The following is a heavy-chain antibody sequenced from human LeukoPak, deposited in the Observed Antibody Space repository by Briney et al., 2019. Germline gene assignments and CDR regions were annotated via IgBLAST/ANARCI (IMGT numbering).Heavy chain of an antibody. Sequence: SETLSLTCTVSDGSISSNSYYWGWIRQPPGKGLEWIGSISYSGRTYYNPSLESRVTISVDASKNQFSLELNSVTAADTAVYYCARDQQYHRPAGWFDPWGQETRFTVSP. CDR3: ARDQQYHRPAGWFDP. D-gene: IGHD1-14*01. CDR2: ISYSGRT. CDR1: DGSISSNSYY. V-gene: IGHV4-39*01. J-gene: IGHJ5*02.